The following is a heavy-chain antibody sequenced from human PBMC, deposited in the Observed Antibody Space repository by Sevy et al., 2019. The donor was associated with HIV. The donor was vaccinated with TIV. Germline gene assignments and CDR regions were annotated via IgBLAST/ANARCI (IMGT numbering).Heavy chain of an antibody. CDR3: AREGSSSWFDY. CDR1: GFTFSSYA. D-gene: IGHD6-13*01. V-gene: IGHV3-30-3*01. Sequence: GGSLGLSCAASGFTFSSYAMHWVRQAPGKGLEWVAVISYDGSNKYYADSVKGRFTISRDNSKNTLYLQMNSLRAEDTAVYYCAREGSSSWFDYWGQGTLVTVSS. J-gene: IGHJ4*02. CDR2: ISYDGSNK.